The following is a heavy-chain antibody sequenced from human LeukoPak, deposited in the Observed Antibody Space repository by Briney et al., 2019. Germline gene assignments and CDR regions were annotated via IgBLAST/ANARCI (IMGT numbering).Heavy chain of an antibody. Sequence: SETLSLTCTVSGGSISSYHWSWIRQPPGKGLEWIGYIYYSGSTNYNPSLKSRVTISVDTSKNQFSLKLSSVTAADTAVYYCASSGYGDYVHDYWGQGTLVTVSS. D-gene: IGHD4-17*01. CDR1: GGSISSYH. CDR3: ASSGYGDYVHDY. V-gene: IGHV4-59*01. CDR2: IYYSGST. J-gene: IGHJ4*02.